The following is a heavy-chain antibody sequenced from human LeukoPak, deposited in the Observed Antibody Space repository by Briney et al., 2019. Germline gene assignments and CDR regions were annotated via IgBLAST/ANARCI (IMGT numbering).Heavy chain of an antibody. D-gene: IGHD3-10*01. CDR2: ISYDGSNK. CDR1: GFTFSNYA. J-gene: IGHJ4*02. Sequence: GGSLRLSCAASGFTFSNYAMHWVRQAPGKGLEWVAVISYDGSNKYYADSVKGRFTISRDNSKNTLYLQMNSLRAEDTAVYYCARGFGFDWGQGTLVTVSS. V-gene: IGHV3-30-3*01. CDR3: ARGFGFD.